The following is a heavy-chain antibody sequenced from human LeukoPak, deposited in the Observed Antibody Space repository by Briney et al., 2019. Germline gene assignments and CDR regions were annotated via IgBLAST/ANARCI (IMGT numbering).Heavy chain of an antibody. CDR2: INPNSGGT. CDR3: ARDYYGPGSYRAD. J-gene: IGHJ4*02. V-gene: IGHV1-2*02. Sequence: GASVKVSCKASGYTFTGYYMHWVRQAPGQGIEWMGWINPNSGGTNYAQKFQGRVTMTRDTSISTAYMELSRLRSDDTAVYYCARDYYGPGSYRADWGQGTLVTVSS. D-gene: IGHD3-10*01. CDR1: GYTFTGYY.